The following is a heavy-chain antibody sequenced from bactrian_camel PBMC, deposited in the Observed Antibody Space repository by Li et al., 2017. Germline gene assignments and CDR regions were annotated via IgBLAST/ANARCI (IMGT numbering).Heavy chain of an antibody. Sequence: HVQLVESGGGSVQAGGSLRLSCAASTYVFSGSFCMGWFRQPPGKGREAVAAHCINGCSTYYADAVKGRFTISRDSANKMVFLQMNNLQPDDTATYYCAAGRPSMTHLPWDPSVVNFWGHGTQVTVS. CDR1: TYVFSGSFC. V-gene: IGHV3S1*01. CDR3: AAGRPSMTHLPWDPSVVNF. D-gene: IGHD3*01. CDR2: HCINGCST. J-gene: IGHJ4*01.